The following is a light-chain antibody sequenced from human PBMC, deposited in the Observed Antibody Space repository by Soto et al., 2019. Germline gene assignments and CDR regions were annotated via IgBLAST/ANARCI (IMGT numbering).Light chain of an antibody. J-gene: IGKJ2*01. CDR2: GAS. V-gene: IGKV3-20*01. Sequence: ELVLTQSPGTLSLSPGESATLSCRASQSVSSYLAWYQHKPGQAPRLLIYGASSRATGIPDRFSGSGSGTDFTLTISRVEPGDFAVYYCQQYGDSPYTFGQGTKVDIK. CDR3: QQYGDSPYT. CDR1: QSVSSY.